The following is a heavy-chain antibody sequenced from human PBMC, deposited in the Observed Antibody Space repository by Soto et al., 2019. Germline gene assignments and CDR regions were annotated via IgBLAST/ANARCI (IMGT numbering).Heavy chain of an antibody. Sequence: GASVKVSCKASGFTFTSSALQWVRQARGQRLEWIGWIVVGSGNTNYAQKFQERVTITRDMSTSTAYTELSSLRSEDTAVYDCAAEPHVLMVYAIEYGMAVWGKGTTVIVPS. V-gene: IGHV1-58*01. CDR2: IVVGSGNT. CDR3: AAEPHVLMVYAIEYGMAV. D-gene: IGHD2-8*01. CDR1: GFTFTSSA. J-gene: IGHJ6*04.